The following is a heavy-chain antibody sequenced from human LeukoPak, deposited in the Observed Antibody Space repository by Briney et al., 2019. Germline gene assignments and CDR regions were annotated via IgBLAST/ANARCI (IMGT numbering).Heavy chain of an antibody. CDR2: IRSKAYGGTT. CDR1: GFTFGDYA. D-gene: IGHD2-15*01. Sequence: GGSLRLSCTASGFTFGDYAMSWVRQAPGKGLEWVGLIRSKAYGGTTEYAASVKGRFTISRDDSKSIAYLQMNSLKTEDTAVYYCTRYYCSGGSCNRARWFDPWGQGTLVTVSS. J-gene: IGHJ5*02. CDR3: TRYYCSGGSCNRARWFDP. V-gene: IGHV3-49*04.